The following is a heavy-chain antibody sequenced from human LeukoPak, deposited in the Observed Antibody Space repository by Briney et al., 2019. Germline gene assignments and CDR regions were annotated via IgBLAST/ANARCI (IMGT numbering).Heavy chain of an antibody. J-gene: IGHJ4*02. CDR2: IDPSGGST. Sequence: ASVKVSCKASGYTFISHYVHWVRQAPGQGLEWMGKIDPSGGSTSYARKFQGRVTVTRDKSISTAYLQWSSLKASDTAMYYCARGVTNLQDLDYWGQGTLVTVSS. CDR1: GYTFISHY. CDR3: ARGVTNLQDLDY. V-gene: IGHV1-46*01. D-gene: IGHD4-4*01.